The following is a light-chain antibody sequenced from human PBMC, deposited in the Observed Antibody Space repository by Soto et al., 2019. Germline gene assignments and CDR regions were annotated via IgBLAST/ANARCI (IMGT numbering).Light chain of an antibody. Sequence: EIVLTQSPGTLSSSPGERATLSCRASQSVGSTTLAWYQQKPGQAPRLLISGASYRATGIPDRFSGRGSGTDFTLTISRLEPEDFAVYYCQHFDDSLTFGGGTKVEIK. CDR1: QSVGSTT. J-gene: IGKJ4*01. V-gene: IGKV3-20*01. CDR2: GAS. CDR3: QHFDDSLT.